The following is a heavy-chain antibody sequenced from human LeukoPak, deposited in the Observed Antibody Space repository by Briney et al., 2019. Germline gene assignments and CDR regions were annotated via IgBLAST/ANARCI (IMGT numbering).Heavy chain of an antibody. CDR2: IRSKANSYAT. CDR1: GFTFSGSA. D-gene: IGHD1-26*01. V-gene: IGHV3-73*01. J-gene: IGHJ4*02. CDR3: TKGIVGAVDY. Sequence: PGGSLRPSCAASGFTFSGSAMHWVRQASGKGLEWVGRIRSKANSYATAYAASVKGRFTISKDDSKNTAYLQMNSLKTEDTAVYYCTKGIVGAVDYWGQGTLVTVSS.